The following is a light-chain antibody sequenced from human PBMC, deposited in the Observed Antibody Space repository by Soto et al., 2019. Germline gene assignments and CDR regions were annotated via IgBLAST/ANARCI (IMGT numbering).Light chain of an antibody. CDR1: QAIRNN. J-gene: IGKJ3*01. CDR3: QKCDAAPFT. CDR2: SAS. V-gene: IGKV1-27*01. Sequence: DFQMTRSPSSLSASVGDRVTITCRASQAIRNNLAWYQQKPGKLPQLLIYSASTLQSGVPSRFSGSGSGTDFTLTISSLQPEDVGTYYCQKCDAAPFTFGPGTKVDIK.